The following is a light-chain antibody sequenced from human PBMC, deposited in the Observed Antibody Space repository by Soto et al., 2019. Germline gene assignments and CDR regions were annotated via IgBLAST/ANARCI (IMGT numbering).Light chain of an antibody. CDR1: SSDVGGYNY. J-gene: IGLJ1*01. CDR3: SSYTSRSTRYV. CDR2: EVS. Sequence: QSVLTQPASVSGSPGQSITISCTGTSSDVGGYNYVSWYQQHPGKAPKLMIYEVSNRPSGISTRFSGSKSGNTASLTISGLQAEDEADYYCSSYTSRSTRYVFGTGTKVTVL. V-gene: IGLV2-14*01.